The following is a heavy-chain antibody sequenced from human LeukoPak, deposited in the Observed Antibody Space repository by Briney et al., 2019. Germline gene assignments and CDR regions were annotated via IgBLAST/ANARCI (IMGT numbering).Heavy chain of an antibody. CDR2: IYYSGST. CDR1: GGSISSSSYY. D-gene: IGHD2-2*01. CDR3: ARRGYCSSTSCYEYWFDP. V-gene: IGHV4-39*01. J-gene: IGHJ5*02. Sequence: SETLSLTCTVSGGSISSSSYYWGWIRQPPGKGPEWIGIIYYSGSTYYNPSLKSRLTIPVDTSKNQFSLKLSSVTATDTAVYYCARRGYCSSTSCYEYWFDPWGQGTLVTVSS.